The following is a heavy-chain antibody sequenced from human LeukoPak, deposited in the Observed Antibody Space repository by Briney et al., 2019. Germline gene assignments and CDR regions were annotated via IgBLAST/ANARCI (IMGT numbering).Heavy chain of an antibody. V-gene: IGHV3-7*01. D-gene: IGHD6-13*01. J-gene: IGHJ4*02. CDR1: GSIFSSYW. CDR2: IDQDGSDQ. CDR3: VRDQGAAGDY. Sequence: GGSLRLSCAVSGSIFSSYWMTWVRQAPGKGLEWVSNIDQDGSDQSYVDSVKGRFTISRDNAKNSLYLEMNSLRAEDTALYYCVRDQGAAGDYWGQGTLVIVSS.